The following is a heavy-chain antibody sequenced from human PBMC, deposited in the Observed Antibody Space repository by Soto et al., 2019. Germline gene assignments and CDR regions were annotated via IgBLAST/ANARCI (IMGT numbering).Heavy chain of an antibody. V-gene: IGHV4-30-2*01. D-gene: IGHD3-3*01. Sequence: WTWIRQPPGGGLEWIGSIYQTGRTYVIPSLKSRVTMSLDKSKNQFSLNLTSVTAADTALCYCAREMTIFGVAPGGGVDVWGQGTTVTVSS. J-gene: IGHJ6*02. CDR3: AREMTIFGVAPGGGVDV. CDR2: IYQTGRT.